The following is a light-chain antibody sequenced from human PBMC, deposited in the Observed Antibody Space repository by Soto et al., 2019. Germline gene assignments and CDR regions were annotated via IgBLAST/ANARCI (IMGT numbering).Light chain of an antibody. V-gene: IGKV3-20*01. Sequence: EIVLTQSPGTLSLSPGERATLSCRASQSVSNNYLAWYQQKPGQAPRLLTYGASSRATGIPDRVRGSGSGTDFTLTISRLEPEDFAVYYCQQYGSSPQTFGHGTKVEIK. J-gene: IGKJ1*01. CDR3: QQYGSSPQT. CDR2: GAS. CDR1: QSVSNNY.